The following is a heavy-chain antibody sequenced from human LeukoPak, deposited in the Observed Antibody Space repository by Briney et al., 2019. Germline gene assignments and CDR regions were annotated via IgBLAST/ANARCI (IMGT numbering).Heavy chain of an antibody. J-gene: IGHJ4*02. V-gene: IGHV3-23*01. CDR2: ISGNGDTT. D-gene: IGHD1/OR15-1a*01. CDR1: GFAFGSYV. Sequence: GGSLRLSCGASGFAFGSYVMNWVRQAPGKGLEWVSSISGNGDTTYYADSVRGRFTISRDNSKNTLYLQMNNLRAEDTAVYFCANPVTRNNGWYVNGDYWGQGTLVTVSS. CDR3: ANPVTRNNGWYVNGDY.